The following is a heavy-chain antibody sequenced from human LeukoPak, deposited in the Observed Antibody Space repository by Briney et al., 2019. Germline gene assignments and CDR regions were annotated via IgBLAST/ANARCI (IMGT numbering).Heavy chain of an antibody. Sequence: SETLPLTCAVSGYSITSDYYWGWIRQPPGKGLEWIGIVSHSENTFYNPSLHSRVTISVDTSKNQFSLKLSSVSAADTAVYYCARHEKPYYYDSSGYYLFDYWGQGTLVTVSS. V-gene: IGHV4-38-2*01. CDR2: VSHSENT. CDR1: GYSITSDYY. D-gene: IGHD3-22*01. J-gene: IGHJ4*02. CDR3: ARHEKPYYYDSSGYYLFDY.